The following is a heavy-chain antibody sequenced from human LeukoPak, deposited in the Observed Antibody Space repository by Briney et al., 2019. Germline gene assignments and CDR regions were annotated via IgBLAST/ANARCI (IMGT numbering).Heavy chain of an antibody. CDR3: ARDHDSGANWFDP. CDR1: GGTFSSYA. Sequence: ASVKVSCKASGGTFSSYAIRWLPQAPRQGLEWMGGIISIYGTANYAQKFQGRVTITADESTSTAYMELISLRSEDTAVYYCARDHDSGANWFDPWGQGTLVTVSS. V-gene: IGHV1-69*13. J-gene: IGHJ5*02. CDR2: IISIYGTA. D-gene: IGHD3-22*01.